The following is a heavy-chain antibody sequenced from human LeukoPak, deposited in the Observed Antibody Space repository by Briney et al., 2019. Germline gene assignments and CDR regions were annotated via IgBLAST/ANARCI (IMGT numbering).Heavy chain of an antibody. CDR1: GFTFNVHG. D-gene: IGHD3-9*01. CDR3: ARLRFGRYFDWLLSYYYYYGMDV. Sequence: GSLRLSCTTSGFTFNVHGMNWVRQPPGKGLEWIGEINHSGSTNYNPSLKSRVTISVDTSKNQFSLKLSSVTAADTAVYYCARLRFGRYFDWLLSYYYYYGMDVWGQGTTVTVSS. J-gene: IGHJ6*02. V-gene: IGHV4-34*01. CDR2: INHSGST.